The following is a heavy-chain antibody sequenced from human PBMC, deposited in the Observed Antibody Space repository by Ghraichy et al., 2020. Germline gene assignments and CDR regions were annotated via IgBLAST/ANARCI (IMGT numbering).Heavy chain of an antibody. CDR2: ISSSSSYI. V-gene: IGHV3-21*01. CDR3: ARGVPAASNWFDP. Sequence: SCAASGFTFSSYSMNWVRQAPGKGLEWVSSISSSSSYIYYADSVKGRFTISRDNAKNSLYLQMNSLRAEDTAVYYCARGVPAASNWFDPWGQGTLVTVSS. CDR1: GFTFSSYS. D-gene: IGHD2-2*01. J-gene: IGHJ5*02.